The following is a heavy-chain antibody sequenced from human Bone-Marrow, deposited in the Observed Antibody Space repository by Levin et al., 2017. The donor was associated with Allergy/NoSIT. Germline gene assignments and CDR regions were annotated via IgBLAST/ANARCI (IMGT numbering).Heavy chain of an antibody. CDR2: INPNNGDT. Sequence: ASVKVSCKASGYTFSGYYFHWVRQAPGQGLEWMGWINPNNGDTTYATKFQGRVTMTRDTSISTAYMELSRLKSDDTAVYYCASDSGRYSLFHYWGQGTLVTVSS. CDR3: ASDSGRYSLFHY. V-gene: IGHV1-2*02. CDR1: GYTFSGYY. J-gene: IGHJ4*02. D-gene: IGHD1-26*01.